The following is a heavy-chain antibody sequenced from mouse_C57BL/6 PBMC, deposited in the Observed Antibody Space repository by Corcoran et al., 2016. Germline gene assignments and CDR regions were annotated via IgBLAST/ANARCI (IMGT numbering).Heavy chain of an antibody. D-gene: IGHD3-3*01. V-gene: IGHV1-34*01. J-gene: IGHJ3*01. CDR2: IYPNNGVN. CDR1: GSTFTDYY. Sequence: EVQRHQSGPQWVKPGTSVKMSCSASGSTFTDYYMHWVKQSHRKRLEWIGYIYPNNGVNGYNQKLKGKATLTVDKSSSTAYMELRSLTSEDSAVYYCARERAYAFAYWGQGTLVTVS. CDR3: ARERAYAFAY.